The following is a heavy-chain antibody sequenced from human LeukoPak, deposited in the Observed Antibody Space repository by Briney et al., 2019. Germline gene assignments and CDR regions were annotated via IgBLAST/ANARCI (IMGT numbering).Heavy chain of an antibody. D-gene: IGHD2-2*01. Sequence: GASVKVSFKASGYTFTDYYMQWVRQAPGQGFEWMGGIIPIFGTANYAQKFQGRVTITADESTSTAYMELSSLRSEDTAVYYCASTQTLDSTLFDYWGQGTLVTVSS. V-gene: IGHV1-69*13. J-gene: IGHJ4*02. CDR3: ASTQTLDSTLFDY. CDR1: GYTFTDYY. CDR2: IIPIFGTA.